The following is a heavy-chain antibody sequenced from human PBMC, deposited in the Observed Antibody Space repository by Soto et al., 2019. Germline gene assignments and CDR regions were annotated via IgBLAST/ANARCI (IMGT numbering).Heavy chain of an antibody. Sequence: PSETLSLTCTVSGGSISIYYWSLIRQPPGKGLEWIGYIYYSGSTNYNPSLKSRVTISVDTSKNQFSLKLSSVTAADTAVYYCARATSRGRYWVDPWDQGTLVTVSS. J-gene: IGHJ5*02. CDR2: IYYSGST. CDR1: GGSISIYY. V-gene: IGHV4-59*01. CDR3: ARATSRGRYWVDP. D-gene: IGHD6-19*01.